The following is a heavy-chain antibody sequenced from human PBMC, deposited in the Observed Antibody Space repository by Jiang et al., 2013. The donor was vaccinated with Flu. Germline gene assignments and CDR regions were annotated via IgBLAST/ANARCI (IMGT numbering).Heavy chain of an antibody. Sequence: VQLLESGGGLVQPGRSLRLSCAASGFTFDDYAMHWVRQAPGKGLEWVSGISWNSGSIGYADSVKGRFTISRDNAKNSLYLQMNSLRAEDTALYYCAKDIRLILHYYFDYWGQGTLVTVSS. CDR1: GFTFDDYA. V-gene: IGHV3-9*01. CDR3: AKDIRLILHYYFDY. CDR2: ISWNSGSI. J-gene: IGHJ4*02. D-gene: IGHD2-8*01.